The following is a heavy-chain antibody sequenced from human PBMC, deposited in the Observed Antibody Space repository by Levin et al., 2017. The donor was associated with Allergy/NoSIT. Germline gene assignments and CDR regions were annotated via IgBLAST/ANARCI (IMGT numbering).Heavy chain of an antibody. CDR1: GGSISSYY. Sequence: SQTLSLTCTVSGGSISSYYWSWIRQPPGKGLEWIGYSYYSGSTNYNPSLKSRVTISVDTSKNQFSLKLSSVTAADTAVYYCARSRGLQVDYWGQGTLVTVSS. CDR2: SYYSGST. V-gene: IGHV4-59*08. J-gene: IGHJ4*02. D-gene: IGHD5-24*01. CDR3: ARSRGLQVDY.